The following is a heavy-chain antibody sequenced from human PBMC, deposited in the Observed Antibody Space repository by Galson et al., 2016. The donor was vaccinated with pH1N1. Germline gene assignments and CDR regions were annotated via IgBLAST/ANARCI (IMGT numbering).Heavy chain of an antibody. CDR1: GFTFDSHE. CDR2: ISSGGNTM. V-gene: IGHV3-48*03. CDR3: AKEVTSGSPLGYYFSYGLDV. D-gene: IGHD3-10*01. J-gene: IGHJ6*02. Sequence: SLRLSCAVSGFTFDSHEMNWVRQAPGKGLEWVASISSGGNTMFYADSVRGRFIISRDNAKNSLYLQMNSLRVEDTAVYYCAKEVTSGSPLGYYFSYGLDVWGQGTTVTVSS.